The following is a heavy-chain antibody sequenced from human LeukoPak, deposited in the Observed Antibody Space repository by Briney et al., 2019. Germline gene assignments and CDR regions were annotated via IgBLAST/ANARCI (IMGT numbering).Heavy chain of an antibody. Sequence: SETLSLTCAVYGGSFSGYYWSWIRQPPGKGLEWIGEINHSGSTNYNPSLKSRVTISVDTSKNQFSLKLSSVTAADTAVYYCARGPRLLLGLVVLGCRAYVPWGQGTLVTVSS. V-gene: IGHV4-34*01. J-gene: IGHJ5*02. CDR3: ARGPRLLLGLVVLGCRAYVP. CDR1: GGSFSGYY. D-gene: IGHD3-22*01. CDR2: INHSGST.